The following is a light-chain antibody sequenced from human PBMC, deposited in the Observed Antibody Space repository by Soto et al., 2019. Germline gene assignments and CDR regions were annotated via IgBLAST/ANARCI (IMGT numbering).Light chain of an antibody. CDR3: NSYTSTSTLV. CDR2: EVI. CDR1: SSDVGNYNY. J-gene: IGLJ1*01. Sequence: QSVLTQPASVSGSPGQSITISCTGTSSDVGNYNYVSWYQQHPGKVPKLMIFEVINRPSGISNRFSGSKSGNTASLTISGLQAEDEADYYCNSYTSTSTLVFGTGTKVTVL. V-gene: IGLV2-14*01.